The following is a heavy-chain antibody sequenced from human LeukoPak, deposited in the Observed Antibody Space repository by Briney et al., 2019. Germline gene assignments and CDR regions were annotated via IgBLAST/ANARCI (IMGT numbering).Heavy chain of an antibody. CDR2: ISWNSGSI. Sequence: SGGSLRLSCAASGFTFDDYAMHWVRQAPGKGLEWVSGISWNSGSIGYADSVKGRFTISRDNAKNSLYLQMNSLRAEDTALYYCARGVGQNSYGDYYFDYWGQGTLVTVSS. D-gene: IGHD5-18*01. J-gene: IGHJ4*02. CDR3: ARGVGQNSYGDYYFDY. V-gene: IGHV3-9*01. CDR1: GFTFDDYA.